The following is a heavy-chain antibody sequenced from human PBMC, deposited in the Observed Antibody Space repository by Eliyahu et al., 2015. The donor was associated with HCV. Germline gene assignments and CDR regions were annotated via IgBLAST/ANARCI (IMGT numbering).Heavy chain of an antibody. D-gene: IGHD1-20*01. CDR2: ISYDGSNK. V-gene: IGHV3-30*18. CDR1: GFXFSSYG. CDR3: AKDGAITGTYYYYGMDV. J-gene: IGHJ6*02. Sequence: QVQLVESGGGVVQPGRSLRLSCAASGFXFSSYGMHWVRQAPGKGLEWVAVISYDGSNKYYADSVKGRFTISRDNSKNTLYLQMNSLRAEDTAVYYCAKDGAITGTYYYYGMDVWGQGTTVTVSS.